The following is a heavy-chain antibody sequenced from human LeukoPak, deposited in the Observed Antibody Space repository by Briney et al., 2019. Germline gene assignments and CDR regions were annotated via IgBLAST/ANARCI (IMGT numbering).Heavy chain of an antibody. CDR3: ARVPVGYCSSTSCYGVSDY. Sequence: PSETLSLTCAVYGGSFSGYYWSWLRQPPGKGLEWVGEINHSGSTNYNPSLKSRVTISVDTSKNQFSLKLSSVTAADTAVYYCARVPVGYCSSTSCYGVSDYWGQGTLVTVSS. V-gene: IGHV4-34*01. J-gene: IGHJ4*02. D-gene: IGHD2-2*01. CDR1: GGSFSGYY. CDR2: INHSGST.